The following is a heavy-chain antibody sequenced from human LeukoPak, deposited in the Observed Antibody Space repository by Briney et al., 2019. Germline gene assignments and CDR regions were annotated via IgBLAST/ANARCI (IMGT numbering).Heavy chain of an antibody. CDR3: ARGVPKTSYYYYYMDV. Sequence: GTLRLSCAASGITFSSYGMSWVRQAPGKGLEWVSSISSTGGTTYYADSVKGRFTISRDNAKNSLYLQMNSLRAEDTAVYYCARGVPKTSYYYYYMDVWGKGTTVTVSS. CDR1: GITFSSYG. J-gene: IGHJ6*03. CDR2: ISSTGGTT. D-gene: IGHD4-11*01. V-gene: IGHV3-48*01.